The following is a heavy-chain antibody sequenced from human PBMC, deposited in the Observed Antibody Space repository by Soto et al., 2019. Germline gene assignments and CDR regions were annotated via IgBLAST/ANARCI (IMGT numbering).Heavy chain of an antibody. CDR2: IYYSGST. CDR1: GGSISSSSYY. CDR3: ARREWLLWHNRFDP. D-gene: IGHD3-3*01. Sequence: SETLSLTCTVSGGSISSSSYYWGWIRQPPGKGLEWIGSIYYSGSTYYNPSLKSRVTISVDTSKNQFSLKLSSVTAADTAVYYCARREWLLWHNRFDPWGQGTLVTVSS. V-gene: IGHV4-39*01. J-gene: IGHJ5*02.